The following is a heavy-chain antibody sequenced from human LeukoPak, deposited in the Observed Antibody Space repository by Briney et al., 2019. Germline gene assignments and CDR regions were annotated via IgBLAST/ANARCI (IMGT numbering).Heavy chain of an antibody. CDR3: AREIWWRFDY. CDR2: INPDGSDK. Sequence: GGSLRLSCSASGFTFINHWMSWVRQALGKGLECVAKINPDGSDKFYMDSVRGRFTISRDNSKNSLFLQLNSLRAEDTAVYYCAREIWWRFDYWGQGRLVTVSS. CDR1: GFTFINHW. D-gene: IGHD5-12*01. J-gene: IGHJ4*02. V-gene: IGHV3-7*01.